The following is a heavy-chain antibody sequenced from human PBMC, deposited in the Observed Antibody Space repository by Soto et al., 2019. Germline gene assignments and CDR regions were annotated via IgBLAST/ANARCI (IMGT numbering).Heavy chain of an antibody. J-gene: IGHJ4*02. CDR3: ARVHYYDSRGDY. V-gene: IGHV4-34*01. CDR2: INHSGST. CDR1: GGSFSGYY. D-gene: IGHD3-22*01. Sequence: WETLSLTCAVYGGSFSGYYWSWIRQPPGKGLEWIGEINHSGSTNYNPSLKSRVTISVDTSKNQFSLKLSSVTDADTAVYYCARVHYYDSRGDYWGQGTLVTVSS.